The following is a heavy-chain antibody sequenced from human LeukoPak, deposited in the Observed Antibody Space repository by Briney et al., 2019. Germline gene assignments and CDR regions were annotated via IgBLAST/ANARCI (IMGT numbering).Heavy chain of an antibody. CDR1: GYTFTGYY. J-gene: IGHJ6*03. Sequence: GASVKVSCKASGYTFTGYYMHWVRQAPGQGLEWMGWINPNSGGTNYAQKFQGRVTMTRDTSISTAYMELSRLRSDDTAVYYCARDVPYYYDSSGYYFYYYYYYMDVWGKGTTVTVSS. D-gene: IGHD3-22*01. CDR2: INPNSGGT. V-gene: IGHV1-2*02. CDR3: ARDVPYYYDSSGYYFYYYYYYMDV.